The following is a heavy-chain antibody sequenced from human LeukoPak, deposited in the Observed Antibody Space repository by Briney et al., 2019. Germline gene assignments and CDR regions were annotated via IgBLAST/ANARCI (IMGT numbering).Heavy chain of an antibody. CDR2: IRYDGSKT. J-gene: IGHJ3*02. Sequence: GGSLRLSCAASGFTFSTYGIHWARRAPGKGLEWVAFIRYDGSKTHYADSVKGRFTISRDNSKNTMYLQMNSLRAEDTAVYYCARRLYYYGYDAFDIWGQGTMVTVSS. V-gene: IGHV3-30*02. CDR3: ARRLYYYGYDAFDI. CDR1: GFTFSTYG. D-gene: IGHD3-10*01.